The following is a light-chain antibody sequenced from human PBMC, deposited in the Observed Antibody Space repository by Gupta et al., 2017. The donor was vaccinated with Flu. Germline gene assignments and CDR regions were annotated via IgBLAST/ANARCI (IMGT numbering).Light chain of an antibody. J-gene: IGLJ1*01. V-gene: IGLV2-14*04. CDR3: SSYTSSRTLV. CDR2: DVS. Sequence: TSSDVGGYNSVSWYQQHPGEVPKLMIYDVSNRPSGVSNRFSGSKCGNTASLTISGLQAEDEADYYCSSYTSSRTLVFGTGTKVTVL. CDR1: SSDVGGYNS.